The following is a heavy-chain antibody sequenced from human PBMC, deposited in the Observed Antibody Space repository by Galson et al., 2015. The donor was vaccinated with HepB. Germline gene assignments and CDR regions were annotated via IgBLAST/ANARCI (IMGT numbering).Heavy chain of an antibody. J-gene: IGHJ4*02. CDR2: IYWDDDK. CDR3: AHRALSGSYLRAYFDY. D-gene: IGHD1-26*01. CDR1: GFSLSTSGVG. Sequence: PALVKPTQTLTLTCTFSGFSLSTSGVGVGWIRQPPGKALEWLALIYWDDDKRYSPSLKSRLTITKDTSKNQVVLTMTNMDPVDTATYYCAHRALSGSYLRAYFDYWGQGTLVTVSS. V-gene: IGHV2-5*02.